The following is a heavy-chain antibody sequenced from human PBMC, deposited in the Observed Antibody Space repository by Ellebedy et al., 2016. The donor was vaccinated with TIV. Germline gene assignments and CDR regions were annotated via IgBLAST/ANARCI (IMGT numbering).Heavy chain of an antibody. V-gene: IGHV4-34*01. Sequence: MPSETLSLTCAVYGGSFSGYYWSWIRQPPGKGLEWIGEINHSGSTNYNPSLKSRVTISVDTSKNQFSLKLRSVTAADTAVYYCARVGLYSYGYDYWGQGTLVTVSS. CDR3: ARVGLYSYGYDY. CDR2: INHSGST. D-gene: IGHD5-18*01. CDR1: GGSFSGYY. J-gene: IGHJ4*02.